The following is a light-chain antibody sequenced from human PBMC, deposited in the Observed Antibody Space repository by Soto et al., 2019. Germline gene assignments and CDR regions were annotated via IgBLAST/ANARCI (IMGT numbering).Light chain of an antibody. CDR1: QSFRGL. CDR2: DAY. J-gene: IGKJ5*01. CDR3: QQYGTSLIT. V-gene: IGKV3-20*01. Sequence: EFVLTQSPFIVSLSPGEIATLSCWASQSFRGLLAWYQQKPGQAPRLLIYDAYNRATGIPPRFSGSGSGTDFTLAISRVEPEDFAVYYCQQYGTSLITFGQGTRLEIK.